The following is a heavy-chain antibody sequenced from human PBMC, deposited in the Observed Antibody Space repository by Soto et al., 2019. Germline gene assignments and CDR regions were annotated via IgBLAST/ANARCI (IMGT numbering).Heavy chain of an antibody. CDR3: VKAVYLLDFDY. J-gene: IGHJ4*02. Sequence: LRLSCAASGFTFSSYAMTWVRQAPGKGLEWVSTISGTGGNTYYADSVKGWFTISRDNSKNTVYLQMNSLRAEDTAVYYCVKAVYLLDFDYWGQGTLVTVSS. CDR1: GFTFSSYA. V-gene: IGHV3-23*01. CDR2: ISGTGGNT. D-gene: IGHD1-20*01.